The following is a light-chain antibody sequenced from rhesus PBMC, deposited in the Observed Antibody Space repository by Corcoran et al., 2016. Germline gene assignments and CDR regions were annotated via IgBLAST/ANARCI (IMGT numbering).Light chain of an antibody. J-gene: IGKJ2*01. CDR1: QSIGSN. Sequence: AIQMTQSPSSLSASFGDTVTVTCRASQSIGSNLAWSQQKQGKVPKLLIYAASTLQSEVPSRFSGSGSGTDFPLTINSLQPEDVATYYCQKADSAPYSFGQGTRVEIK. CDR2: AAS. V-gene: IGKV1-59*02. CDR3: QKADSAPYS.